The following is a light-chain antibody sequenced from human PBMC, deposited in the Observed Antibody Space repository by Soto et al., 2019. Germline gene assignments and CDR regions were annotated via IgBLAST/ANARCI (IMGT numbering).Light chain of an antibody. CDR1: QTTSIY. CDR2: AAS. Sequence: GDRVTIPCRASQTTSIYLNWYQQKPGKAPRLLIYAASNLQSGVPARFSGSGSGTDFTLTISSLQPEEFATYYCQQSYGAPPTFGQGTKVE. V-gene: IGKV1-39*01. J-gene: IGKJ1*01. CDR3: QQSYGAPPT.